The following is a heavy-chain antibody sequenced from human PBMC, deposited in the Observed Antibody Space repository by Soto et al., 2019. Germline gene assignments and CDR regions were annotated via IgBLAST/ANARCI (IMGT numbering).Heavy chain of an antibody. CDR1: GGSVSSGSYY. D-gene: IGHD4-17*01. V-gene: IGHV4-61*01. CDR3: ARAHGDYGYYFDY. J-gene: IGHJ4*02. CDR2: IYSSGST. Sequence: SETLSLTCTVSGGSVSSGSYYWSWIRQPPGKGLEWIGYIYSSGSTNYNPSLKSRVTISVDTSKNQFSLKLSSMTAADTAVYYCARAHGDYGYYFDYWGQGTLFTVSS.